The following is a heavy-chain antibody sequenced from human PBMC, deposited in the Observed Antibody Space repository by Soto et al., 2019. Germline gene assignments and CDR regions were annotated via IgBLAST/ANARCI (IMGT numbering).Heavy chain of an antibody. CDR2: INPNSGGT. V-gene: IGHV1-2*04. CDR3: ARGYNYYDSSGYYHTDAFDI. D-gene: IGHD3-22*01. Sequence: QVQLVQSGAEVKKPGASVKVSCKASGYTFTGYYMHWVRQAPGQGLEWMGWINPNSGGTNYAQQFQGWVTMTRDTSISTAYMELSRLRSDDTAVYYCARGYNYYDSSGYYHTDAFDIWGQGTMVTVSS. CDR1: GYTFTGYY. J-gene: IGHJ3*02.